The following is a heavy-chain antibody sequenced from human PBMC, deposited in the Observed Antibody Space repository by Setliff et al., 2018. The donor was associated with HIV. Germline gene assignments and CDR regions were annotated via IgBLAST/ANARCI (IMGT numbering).Heavy chain of an antibody. Sequence: GGSLRLSCAASGFSFSNFAMNWVRQAPGKGLEWVSGISDSGGASHYADSVKGRFTISRDNSKNTLHLQMDSQRVEDTAVYYCAKKGPGGGVAGPFDYWGQGTLVTVSS. V-gene: IGHV3-23*01. J-gene: IGHJ4*02. CDR1: GFSFSNFA. D-gene: IGHD6-19*01. CDR3: AKKGPGGGVAGPFDY. CDR2: ISDSGGAS.